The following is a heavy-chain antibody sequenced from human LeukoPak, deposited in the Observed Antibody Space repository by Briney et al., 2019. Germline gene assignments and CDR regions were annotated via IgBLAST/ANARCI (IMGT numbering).Heavy chain of an antibody. D-gene: IGHD6-19*01. Sequence: GGSLRLSCAASGFTFSSYGMHWVRQAPGKGLEWVAVISYDGSDIYYADSVKGRFTISRDNSKNTLYLQMNSLRAEDTAVYYCAKRDSSGSLPRLFDYWGQGTLVTVSS. CDR3: AKRDSSGSLPRLFDY. CDR2: ISYDGSDI. CDR1: GFTFSSYG. V-gene: IGHV3-33*06. J-gene: IGHJ4*02.